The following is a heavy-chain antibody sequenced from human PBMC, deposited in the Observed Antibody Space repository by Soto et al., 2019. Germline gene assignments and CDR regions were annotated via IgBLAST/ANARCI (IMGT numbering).Heavy chain of an antibody. V-gene: IGHV4-39*01. CDR3: ARRVGSSWPKWFDP. J-gene: IGHJ5*02. D-gene: IGHD6-13*01. CDR2: IYYSGST. Sequence: PSETLSLTCTVSGGSISSSSYYWGWIRQPPGKGLEWIGSIYYSGSTYYNPSLKSRVTISVDTSKNQFSLKLSSVTAADTAVYYCARRVGSSWPKWFDPWGQGTLVTVSS. CDR1: GGSISSSSYY.